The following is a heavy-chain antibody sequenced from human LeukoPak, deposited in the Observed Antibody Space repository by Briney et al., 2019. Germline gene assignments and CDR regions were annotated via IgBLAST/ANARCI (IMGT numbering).Heavy chain of an antibody. CDR2: ISGTGGAT. D-gene: IGHD2-21*01. J-gene: IGHJ4*02. V-gene: IGHV3-23*01. CDR3: AKDLGTRFPPVANDY. CDR1: GFSFGNYA. Sequence: GGSLRLSCVGSGFSFGNYAMSWVRQAPGKGLEWVSQISGTGGATWYTSSARDRFSISRDNSKNTLYLQMTSLRDDDTAIYYCAKDLGTRFPPVANDYWGQGTLVTVSS.